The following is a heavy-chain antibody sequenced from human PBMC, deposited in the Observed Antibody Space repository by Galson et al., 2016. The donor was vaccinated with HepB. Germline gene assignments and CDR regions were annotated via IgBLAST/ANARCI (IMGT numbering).Heavy chain of an antibody. Sequence: SLRLSCAASGFAFSSHWMHRVRQDLGKGLVWVSLINSDGTISNYADSVKGRFTISRDNAKNTLYLQMNSLRAEDTAVYFCVRDHSVVPTTAYNWFDPWGRGTLVTVSS. CDR2: INSDGTIS. CDR3: VRDHSVVPTTAYNWFDP. J-gene: IGHJ5*02. D-gene: IGHD4-23*01. V-gene: IGHV3-74*01. CDR1: GFAFSSHW.